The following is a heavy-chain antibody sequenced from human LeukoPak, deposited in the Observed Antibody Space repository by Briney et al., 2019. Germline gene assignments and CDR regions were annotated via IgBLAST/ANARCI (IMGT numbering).Heavy chain of an antibody. D-gene: IGHD6-19*01. CDR1: GFIFSSAW. Sequence: PGGSLRLSCAASGFIFSSAWMHWVRQAPGKGLEWVAVIWYDGSNKYYADSVKGRFTISRDNSKNTLYLQMNSLRAEDTAVYYCAKGSSGWYFTPGVYWGQGTLVTVSS. CDR2: IWYDGSNK. J-gene: IGHJ4*02. CDR3: AKGSSGWYFTPGVY. V-gene: IGHV3-30*02.